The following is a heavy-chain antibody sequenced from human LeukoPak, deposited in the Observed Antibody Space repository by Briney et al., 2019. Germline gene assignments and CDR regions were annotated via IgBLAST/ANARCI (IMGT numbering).Heavy chain of an antibody. D-gene: IGHD3-16*02. V-gene: IGHV4-61*02. CDR1: NGSISSDTYF. J-gene: IGHJ4*02. CDR2: MPSSGIS. CDR3: AREKMITFGGVIANPFRPKSYFDY. Sequence: SETLSLTCTVSNGSISSDTYFWSWIRQPAGKGLEWIGRMPSSGISTYSPSLKSRVTISIDTSRNQFSMNLNSVTAADTAVYYCAREKMITFGGVIANPFRPKSYFDYWGQGTLVTVSS.